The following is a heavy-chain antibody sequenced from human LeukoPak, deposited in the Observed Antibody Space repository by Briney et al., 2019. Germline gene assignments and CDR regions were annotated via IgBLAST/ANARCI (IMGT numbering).Heavy chain of an antibody. J-gene: IGHJ4*02. CDR3: TRDGRSANFDN. CDR1: GFTFSGDW. Sequence: GGSPRLSRAASGFTFSGDWMRWVRQAPGEGLAWGSGIRSDGGITTYADSVKGRFTISKAHAKNRLYLEMNSLRAEAAAVYYSTRDGRSANFDNWGQGTLVSVSS. CDR2: IRSDGGIT. V-gene: IGHV3-74*01. D-gene: IGHD1-26*01.